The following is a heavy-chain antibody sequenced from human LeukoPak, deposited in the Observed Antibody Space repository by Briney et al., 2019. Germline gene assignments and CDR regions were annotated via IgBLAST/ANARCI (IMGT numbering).Heavy chain of an antibody. D-gene: IGHD3-16*01. CDR1: EFTISRYW. V-gene: IGHV3-30-3*01. CDR2: ISYDGSNK. CDR3: ARDWGGSLDY. Sequence: HPGGSLRLSCAASEFTISRYWMHWVRQAPGKGLEWVAVISYDGSNKYYADSVKGRFTISRDNSKNTLYLQMNSLRAEDTAVYYCARDWGGSLDYWGQGTLVTVSS. J-gene: IGHJ4*02.